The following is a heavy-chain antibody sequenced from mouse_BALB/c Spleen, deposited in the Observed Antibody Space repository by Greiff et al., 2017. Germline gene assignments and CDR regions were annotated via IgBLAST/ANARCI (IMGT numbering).Heavy chain of an antibody. V-gene: IGHV5-9-4*01. J-gene: IGHJ4*01. D-gene: IGHD5-5*01. CDR1: GFTFSSYA. CDR2: ISSGGSYT. Sequence: DVLLVESGGGLVKPGGSLKLSCAASGFTFSSYAMSWVRQSPEKRLEWVAEISSGGSYTYYPDTVTGRFTISRDNAKNTLYLEMSSLRSEDTAMYYCAREGTTLDYWGQGTSVTVSS. CDR3: AREGTTLDY.